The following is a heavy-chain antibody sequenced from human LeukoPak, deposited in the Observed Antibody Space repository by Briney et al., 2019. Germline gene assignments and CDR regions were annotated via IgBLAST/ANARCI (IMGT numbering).Heavy chain of an antibody. J-gene: IGHJ4*02. CDR1: GFTFSSYG. Sequence: GGSLRLSCAASGFTFSSYGMHWVRQAPGKGLEWVAVIWYDGSNKYYADSVKGRFTISRDNSKNTLYLQMNSLRAEDTAVYYCARDYDILTGYYTTWLDYFDYWGQGTLVAVSS. CDR3: ARDYDILTGYYTTWLDYFDY. V-gene: IGHV3-33*01. CDR2: IWYDGSNK. D-gene: IGHD3-9*01.